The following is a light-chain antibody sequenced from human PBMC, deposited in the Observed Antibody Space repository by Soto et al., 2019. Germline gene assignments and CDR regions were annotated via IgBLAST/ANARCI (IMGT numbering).Light chain of an antibody. V-gene: IGLV2-8*01. Sequence: QFALTQPPSASGSPGQSVTISWTGTSSDVGGYNYVSWYQQHPGKAPKLMIYEVSKRPSGVPDRFSGSKSGNTASLTVSGLQAEDEADYYCSSYAGSNNLNVFGTGTKLTVL. CDR3: SSYAGSNNLNV. CDR2: EVS. J-gene: IGLJ1*01. CDR1: SSDVGGYNY.